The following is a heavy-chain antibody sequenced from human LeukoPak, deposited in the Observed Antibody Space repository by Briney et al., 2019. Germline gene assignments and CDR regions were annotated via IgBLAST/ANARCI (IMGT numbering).Heavy chain of an antibody. CDR3: AKGGPTGSNHFDF. CDR2: ISGSGYYS. D-gene: IGHD1-26*01. Sequence: GGSLRLSCAASEFTFDNYAMSWVRLAPGKGLEWVSVISGSGYYSYYADSVKGRFTVSRDNSKTTLYLQMNSLRADDTAVYYCAKGGPTGSNHFDFWGQGTLVTVSS. J-gene: IGHJ4*02. CDR1: EFTFDNYA. V-gene: IGHV3-23*01.